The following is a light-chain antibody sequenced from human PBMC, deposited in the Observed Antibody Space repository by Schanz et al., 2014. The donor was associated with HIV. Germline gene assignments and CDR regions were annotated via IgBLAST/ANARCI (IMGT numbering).Light chain of an antibody. V-gene: IGKV3-20*01. CDR3: QQYGSSLGFT. CDR1: QSVSDNY. J-gene: IGKJ3*01. CDR2: DAS. Sequence: EIVLTQSPATLSLSPGERATLSCRASQSVSDNYLAWYQQRPGQAPRLLIYDASSRATGIPDRFSGSGSGTDFTLTIIRLEPEDFAVYYCQQYGSSLGFTFGPGTKVDIK.